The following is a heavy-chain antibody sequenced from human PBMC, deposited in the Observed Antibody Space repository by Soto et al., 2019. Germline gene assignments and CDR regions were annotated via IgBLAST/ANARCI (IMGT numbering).Heavy chain of an antibody. Sequence: PGGSLRLSCAASGFTFSNAWMSWVRQAPGKGLEWVGRIKSKTDGGTTDYAAPVKGRFTISRDDSKNTLYLQMNSLKTEDTAVYYCTTGDYCSSTSCLNWFDPWGQGTLVTVPS. V-gene: IGHV3-15*01. CDR2: IKSKTDGGTT. J-gene: IGHJ5*02. D-gene: IGHD2-2*01. CDR1: GFTFSNAW. CDR3: TTGDYCSSTSCLNWFDP.